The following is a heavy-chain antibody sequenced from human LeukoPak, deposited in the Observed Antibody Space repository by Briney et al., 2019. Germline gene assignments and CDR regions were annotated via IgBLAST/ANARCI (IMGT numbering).Heavy chain of an antibody. J-gene: IGHJ4*02. Sequence: GGSLRLSCAASGSTFSSYAMHWVRQAPGKGLEWVAVISYDGSNKYYADSVKGRFTISRDNSKNTLYLQMNSLRAEDTAVYYCATVTIFGVDPFDYWGQGTLVTVSS. D-gene: IGHD3-3*01. CDR3: ATVTIFGVDPFDY. CDR2: ISYDGSNK. CDR1: GSTFSSYA. V-gene: IGHV3-30-3*01.